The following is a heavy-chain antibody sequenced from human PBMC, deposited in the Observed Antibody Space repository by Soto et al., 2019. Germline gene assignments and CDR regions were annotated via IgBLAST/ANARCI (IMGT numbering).Heavy chain of an antibody. Sequence: SETLSLTCTVSGGSISSSSYYWGWIRQPPGKGLEWIGSIYYSGITYYKPSLKSRVTISVDTSKNQFSLKLSSVTAADTAVYYCARGGNLRYFDWYNWFDPWGQGTLVTVSS. V-gene: IGHV4-39*07. CDR2: IYYSGIT. J-gene: IGHJ5*02. CDR1: GGSISSSSYY. D-gene: IGHD3-9*01. CDR3: ARGGNLRYFDWYNWFDP.